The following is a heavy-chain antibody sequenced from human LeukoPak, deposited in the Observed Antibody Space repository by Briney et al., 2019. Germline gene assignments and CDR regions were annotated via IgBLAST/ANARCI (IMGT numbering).Heavy chain of an antibody. V-gene: IGHV3-53*01. D-gene: IGHD2-21*02. Sequence: RRSLTPSSAPSALTVSSTHMSWVRQAPGKGMEWVSAMYTGGTTYYADSVTGRFTASRDTSRNTLFLHMDSLRAEDTAVYYCAKDEVTSGGGLASWGQGTLVIVSS. CDR3: AKDEVTSGGGLAS. CDR1: ALTVSSTH. CDR2: MYTGGTT. J-gene: IGHJ5*01.